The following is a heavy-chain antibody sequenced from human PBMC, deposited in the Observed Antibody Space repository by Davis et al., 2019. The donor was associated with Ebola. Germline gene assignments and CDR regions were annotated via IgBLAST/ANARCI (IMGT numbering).Heavy chain of an antibody. CDR3: ASFRLPYYYGMDV. CDR2: ISGSGGST. V-gene: IGHV3-23*01. D-gene: IGHD4-11*01. J-gene: IGHJ6*02. CDR1: GFTFSSYA. Sequence: GGSLRLSCAASGFTFSSYAMSWVRQAPGKGLEWVSAISGSGGSTYYADSVKGRFTISRDNSKNTLYLQMNILRAEDTAVYYCASFRLPYYYGMDVWGQGTTVTVSS.